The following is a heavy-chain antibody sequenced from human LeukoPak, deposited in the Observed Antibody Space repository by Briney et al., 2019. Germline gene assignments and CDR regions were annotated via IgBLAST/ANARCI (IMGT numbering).Heavy chain of an antibody. CDR1: GFTFSSYA. CDR2: ISGSGDSI. D-gene: IGHD4-11*01. J-gene: IGHJ4*02. V-gene: IGHV3-23*01. Sequence: GGSLRLSCAASGFTFSSYAMSWVRQVPGKGLEWVSVISGSGDSIYYADSVKGRFTISRDNPKNTLYLQMNSLTAEDTAVYYCAKDRSDYSNYEADYWGRGTLVVVSS. CDR3: AKDRSDYSNYEADY.